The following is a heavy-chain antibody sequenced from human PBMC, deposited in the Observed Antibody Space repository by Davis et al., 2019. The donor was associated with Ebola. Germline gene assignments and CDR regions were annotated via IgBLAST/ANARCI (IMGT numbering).Heavy chain of an antibody. D-gene: IGHD3-9*01. V-gene: IGHV1-3*01. CDR2: INAGNGNM. J-gene: IGHJ4*02. Sequence: AASVKVSCKASGYTFTDFDIHWVRQAPGQGLEWMGWINAGNGNMRYSQKFQGRVTITRDTSASTVYMELSSLRSEDTAVYYCARDTGIRYVSLGYWGQGTLATVSS. CDR1: GYTFTDFD. CDR3: ARDTGIRYVSLGY.